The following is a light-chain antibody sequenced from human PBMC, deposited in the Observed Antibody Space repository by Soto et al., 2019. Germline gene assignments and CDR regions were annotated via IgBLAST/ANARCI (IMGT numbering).Light chain of an antibody. CDR2: NNN. V-gene: IGLV1-44*01. CDR3: SAWDDSLNGYV. CDR1: TSNIGSNT. Sequence: QSAVTQPPSASGTPGQRVTISCSGSTSNIGSNTVNWYQQLPGTAPKLLIYNNNQRPSGVPDRFSGSKSGTSASLAISGLQSEDEADYYCSAWDDSLNGYVFGTGTKLT. J-gene: IGLJ1*01.